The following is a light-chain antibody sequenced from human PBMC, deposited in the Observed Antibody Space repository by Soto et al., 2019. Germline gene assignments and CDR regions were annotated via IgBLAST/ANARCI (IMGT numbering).Light chain of an antibody. Sequence: QSVLTQPACVSGSPGQSITISCTGTSSDVGTYNYVSWYQQHPGKAPKVMIYEVTYRPSGVSTRFSGSKSGNTASLTISGLQAEVEAAYYCSSYTGSSTLSVFGPGTKVTVL. J-gene: IGLJ1*01. V-gene: IGLV2-14*01. CDR3: SSYTGSSTLSV. CDR1: SSDVGTYNY. CDR2: EVT.